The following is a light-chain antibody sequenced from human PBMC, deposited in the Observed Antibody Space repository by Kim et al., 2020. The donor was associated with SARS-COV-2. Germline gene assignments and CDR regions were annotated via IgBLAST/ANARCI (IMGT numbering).Light chain of an antibody. CDR3: QQYAGSPAT. J-gene: IGKJ1*01. CDR1: QSVTSSY. Sequence: SPGERATLSCRDSQSVTSSYLAWYQQKPGQAPRLLIYAASSRATGIPDRFSGSGSGTDFTLTINRLEPEDFAVYYCQQYAGSPATFGQGTKVDIK. V-gene: IGKV3-20*01. CDR2: AAS.